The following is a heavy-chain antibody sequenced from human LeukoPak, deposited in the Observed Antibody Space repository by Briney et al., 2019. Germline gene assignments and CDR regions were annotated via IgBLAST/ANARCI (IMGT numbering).Heavy chain of an antibody. J-gene: IGHJ5*02. V-gene: IGHV3-23*01. CDR3: AKSVGQLWLRGVYH. D-gene: IGHD5-18*01. CDR1: GFTFSSSA. CDR2: ISGSGGST. Sequence: PGGSLRLSCAASGFTFSSSAMSWVRQAPGKGLEWVSAISGSGGSTYYADSVKGRFTISRDNSKNTLYLQMNSLRAEDTAVYYCAKSVGQLWLRGVYHWAQGTLVTVSS.